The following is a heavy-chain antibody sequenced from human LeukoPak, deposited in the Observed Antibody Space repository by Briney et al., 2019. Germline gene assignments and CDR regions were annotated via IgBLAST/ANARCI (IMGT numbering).Heavy chain of an antibody. CDR3: ARDDGTTWCKDH. J-gene: IGHJ4*02. V-gene: IGHV1-3*04. CDR1: GYILTSYA. Sequence: ASVKVSCKASGYILTSYAMHWVRQAPGQGLEWMGWINTDKSNTEYSQKFQGRVTITRDTSASIVYMELSSLRSEDTAVYYCARDDGTTWCKDHWGQGTLVTVSS. D-gene: IGHD2-2*01. CDR2: INTDKSNT.